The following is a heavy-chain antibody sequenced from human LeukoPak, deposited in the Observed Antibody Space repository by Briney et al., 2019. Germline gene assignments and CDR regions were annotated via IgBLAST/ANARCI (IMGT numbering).Heavy chain of an antibody. CDR2: IYYSGST. J-gene: IGHJ4*02. CDR3: ASLRERSYYARGFDY. CDR1: GGSISNRAYY. D-gene: IGHD1-26*01. V-gene: IGHV4-39*01. Sequence: SETLSLTCNVSGGSISNRAYYWAWIRQPPGKGLEWIGSIYYSGSTYYNPSLKSRVTISVDTSKNQFSLKLSSVTAADTAVYYCASLRERSYYARGFDYWGQGTLVTVSS.